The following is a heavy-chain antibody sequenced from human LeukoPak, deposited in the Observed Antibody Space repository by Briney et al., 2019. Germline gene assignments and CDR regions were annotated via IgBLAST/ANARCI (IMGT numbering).Heavy chain of an antibody. Sequence: GESPKISCKGFGYSFTSYWIGWVRQMPGKGLEWMGIIYPGDSQTRYSPSFQGQLTIAADLSISTAYLQWGSLKASHTAMYYCARPGRATVTRLDYWGQGTLVTVSS. CDR3: ARPGRATVTRLDY. J-gene: IGHJ4*02. CDR1: GYSFTSYW. CDR2: IYPGDSQT. D-gene: IGHD4-17*01. V-gene: IGHV5-51*01.